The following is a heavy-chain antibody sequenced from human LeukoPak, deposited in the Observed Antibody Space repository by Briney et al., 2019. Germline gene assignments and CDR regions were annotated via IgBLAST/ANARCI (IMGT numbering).Heavy chain of an antibody. J-gene: IGHJ3*02. CDR1: GFTVSTNY. CDR3: ETNYCSGGSCYVLDAFDI. D-gene: IGHD2-15*01. Sequence: GGSLRLSCAASGFTVSTNYMSWVRQAPGKGLEWVSVIYRGGDTYYADSVKGRFTISRDNSKNTLYLQMNSLGAEDTAVYYCETNYCSGGSCYVLDAFDIWGQGTMVTVSS. V-gene: IGHV3-53*01. CDR2: IYRGGDT.